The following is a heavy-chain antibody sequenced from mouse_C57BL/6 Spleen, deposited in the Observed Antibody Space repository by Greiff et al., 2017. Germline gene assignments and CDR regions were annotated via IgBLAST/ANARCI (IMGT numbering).Heavy chain of an antibody. Sequence: VQLQQSGPELVKPGASVKIPCKASGYTFTDYNMDWVKQSHGKSLEWIGDINPNNGGTIYNQKFKGKATLTVDKSYSTAYMELRSLTSEDTAVYYCARERDITTVPHWYFDVWGTGTTVTVSS. D-gene: IGHD1-1*01. CDR2: INPNNGGT. V-gene: IGHV1-18*01. CDR1: GYTFTDYN. CDR3: ARERDITTVPHWYFDV. J-gene: IGHJ1*03.